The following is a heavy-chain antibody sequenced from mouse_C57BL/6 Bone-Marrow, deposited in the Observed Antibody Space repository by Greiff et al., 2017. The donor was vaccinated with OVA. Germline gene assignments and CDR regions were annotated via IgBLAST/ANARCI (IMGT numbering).Heavy chain of an antibody. CDR2: IYPGDGDT. V-gene: IGHV1-82*01. J-gene: IGHJ2*01. CDR1: GYAFSSSW. D-gene: IGHD1-1*01. Sequence: VKLMESGPELVKPGASVKISCKASGYAFSSSWMNWVKQRPGKGLEWSGRIYPGDGDTNYNGKFKGKATLTADKSSSTAYMQLSSLTSEDSAVYFCARVGIYYYGSSPLDYWGQGTTLTVSS. CDR3: ARVGIYYYGSSPLDY.